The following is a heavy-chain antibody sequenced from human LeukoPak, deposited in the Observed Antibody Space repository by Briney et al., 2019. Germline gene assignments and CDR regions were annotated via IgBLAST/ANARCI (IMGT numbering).Heavy chain of an antibody. V-gene: IGHV1-46*03. D-gene: IGHD3-22*01. CDR1: GYTFTSYY. J-gene: IGHJ4*02. Sequence: ASVKVSCKASGYTFTSYYMHWVRQAPGQGLEWMGIINPSGGSTSYAQKFQGRVTMTRDTSTSTVYMELSSLRSEDTAAYYCTSDYDSSGYAGYWGQGTLVTVSS. CDR2: INPSGGST. CDR3: TSDYDSSGYAGY.